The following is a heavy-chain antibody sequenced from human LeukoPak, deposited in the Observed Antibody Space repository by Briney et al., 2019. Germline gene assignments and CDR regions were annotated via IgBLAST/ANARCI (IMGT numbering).Heavy chain of an antibody. V-gene: IGHV1-69*05. J-gene: IGHJ3*02. Sequence: SVKVSCKASGGTFSSYAISWVRQAPGQGLEWMGGIIPIFGTANYAQKFQGGVTITTDESTSTAYMELSSLRSEDTAVYYCARDFGEDLAAAGRNAFDIWGQGTMVTVSS. CDR2: IIPIFGTA. CDR3: ARDFGEDLAAAGRNAFDI. D-gene: IGHD6-13*01. CDR1: GGTFSSYA.